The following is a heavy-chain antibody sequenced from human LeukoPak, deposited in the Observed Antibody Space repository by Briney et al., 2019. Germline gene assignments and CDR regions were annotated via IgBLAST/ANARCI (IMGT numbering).Heavy chain of an antibody. CDR3: ARDLTRTHIVVPAAIGDY. CDR2: ISYDGSNK. D-gene: IGHD2-2*01. V-gene: IGHV3-30-3*01. CDR1: GFTFSSYA. J-gene: IGHJ4*02. Sequence: PGRSLRLSCAASGFTFSSYAMHWVRQAPGKGLEWVAVISYDGSNKYYADSVKGRFTISRDNSKNTLYLQMNSLRAEDTAVYYCARDLTRTHIVVPAAIGDYWGQGTLVTVSS.